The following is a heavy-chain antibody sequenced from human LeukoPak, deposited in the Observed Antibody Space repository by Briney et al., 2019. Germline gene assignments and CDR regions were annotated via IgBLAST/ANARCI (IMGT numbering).Heavy chain of an antibody. CDR1: GFTFSGYA. CDR2: ISGSGGST. J-gene: IGHJ4*02. D-gene: IGHD3-10*01. V-gene: IGHV3-23*01. CDR3: AKLGGSGSYYAYFDY. Sequence: PGGSLRLSCAASGFTFSGYAMSWVRQAPGKGLEWVSAISGSGGSTYYADSVKGRFTISRDNSKNTLYLQMNSLRAEDTAVYYCAKLGGSGSYYAYFDYWGQGTLVTVSS.